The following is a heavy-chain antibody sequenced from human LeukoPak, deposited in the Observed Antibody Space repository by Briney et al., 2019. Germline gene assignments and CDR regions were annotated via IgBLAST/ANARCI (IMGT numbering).Heavy chain of an antibody. CDR3: ARDRFLWELLGGSSLSFDY. V-gene: IGHV1-18*01. CDR1: GYTFTSYG. D-gene: IGHD1-26*01. CDR2: ISAYNGNT. Sequence: ASVKVSCKASGYTFTSYGISWVRQAPGQGLEWMGWISAYNGNTNYAQKLQGRVTMTTDTSTSTAYMELRSLRSDDTAVYYCARDRFLWELLGGSSLSFDYWGQGTLVTVSS. J-gene: IGHJ4*02.